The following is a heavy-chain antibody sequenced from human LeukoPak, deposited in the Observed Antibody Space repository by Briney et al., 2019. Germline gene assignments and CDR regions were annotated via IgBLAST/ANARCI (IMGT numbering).Heavy chain of an antibody. CDR1: GGSISSYY. J-gene: IGHJ4*02. CDR3: ARARDSSHFDY. CDR2: ISGSGGST. Sequence: PSETLSLTCTVSGGSISSYYWSWVRQAPGKGLEWVSAISGSGGSTYYADSVKGRFTISRDNSKNTLYLQMNSLRAEDTAVYYCARARDSSHFDYWGQGTLVTVSS. V-gene: IGHV3-23*01. D-gene: IGHD6-13*01.